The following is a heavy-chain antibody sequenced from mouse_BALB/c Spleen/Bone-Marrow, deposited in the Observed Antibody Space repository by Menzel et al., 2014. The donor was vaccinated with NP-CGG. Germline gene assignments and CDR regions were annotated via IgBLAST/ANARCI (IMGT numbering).Heavy chain of an antibody. CDR3: ARYYYGSSYFDY. V-gene: IGHV14-3*02. J-gene: IGHJ2*01. Sequence: LKQSGAELVKPGASVKLSCTASGFNIKDTYMHWVKQRPEQGLEWNGRIDPANGNTKYDPKSQGKATITADTSSNTAYLQLSSLTSEDTAVYYRARYYYGSSYFDYWGQGTTLTVSS. CDR2: IDPANGNT. D-gene: IGHD1-1*01. CDR1: GFNIKDTY.